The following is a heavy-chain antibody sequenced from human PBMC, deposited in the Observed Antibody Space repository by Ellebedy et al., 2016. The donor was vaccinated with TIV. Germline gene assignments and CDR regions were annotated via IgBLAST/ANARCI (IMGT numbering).Heavy chain of an antibody. V-gene: IGHV5-51*01. Sequence: PGGSLRLSCKDSGHSFTNFWIGWVRQMPGKGLEWMGIIFPGDSSTRYSPSFQGQVTISADKSIGTAYLQWSSLKASDTAMYYCARAYLQGVRGVRSSFEFWGQGTLVTVSS. D-gene: IGHD3-10*01. CDR3: ARAYLQGVRGVRSSFEF. J-gene: IGHJ4*02. CDR2: IFPGDSST. CDR1: GHSFTNFW.